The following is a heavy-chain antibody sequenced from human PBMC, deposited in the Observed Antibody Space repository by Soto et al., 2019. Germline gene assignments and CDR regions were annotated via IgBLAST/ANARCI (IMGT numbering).Heavy chain of an antibody. V-gene: IGHV4-34*01. Sequence: SETLSLTCAVYGGSFSGYYWSWIRQPPGKGLEWIGEINHSGSTNYNPSLKSRVTISVDTSKNQFSQKLSSVTAADTAVYYCARGSVMTTVTNYNFDYWGQGTLVTVSS. D-gene: IGHD4-17*01. CDR2: INHSGST. J-gene: IGHJ4*02. CDR3: ARGSVMTTVTNYNFDY. CDR1: GGSFSGYY.